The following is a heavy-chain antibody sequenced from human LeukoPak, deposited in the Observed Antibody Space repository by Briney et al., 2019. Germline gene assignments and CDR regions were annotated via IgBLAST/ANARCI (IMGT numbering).Heavy chain of an antibody. J-gene: IGHJ4*02. D-gene: IGHD6-13*01. CDR2: MYTSGST. CDR3: ARDVVAAAGTWDY. Sequence: SETLSLTCTVSGGSIINYYWSWIRQPAGKGLEFIGRMYTSGSTNYNPSLKRRVTMSVDTSKNQFSLKLSSVTAADTGVYYCARDVVAAAGTWDYWGQGTLVTVSS. CDR1: GGSIINYY. V-gene: IGHV4-4*07.